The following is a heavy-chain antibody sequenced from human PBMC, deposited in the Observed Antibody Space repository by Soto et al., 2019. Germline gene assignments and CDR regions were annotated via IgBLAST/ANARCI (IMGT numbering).Heavy chain of an antibody. CDR2: IWYDGSNK. J-gene: IGHJ4*02. Sequence: QVQLVESGGGVVQPGRSLRLSCAASGFTFSSYGMHWVRQAPGKGLEWVAVIWYDGSNKYYADSVKGRFTISRDNSKNTLYLQMNRLRAEDTAVYYCARGLAAAATFDYWGQGTLVTVSS. CDR1: GFTFSSYG. CDR3: ARGLAAAATFDY. V-gene: IGHV3-33*01. D-gene: IGHD6-13*01.